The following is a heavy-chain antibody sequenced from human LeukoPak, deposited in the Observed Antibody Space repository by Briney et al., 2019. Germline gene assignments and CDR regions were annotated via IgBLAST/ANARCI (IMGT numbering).Heavy chain of an antibody. Sequence: ASVRVSCKASGYTFTSYDINWVRQATGQGLEWMGWMNPNSGNTGYAQKFQGRVTITRNTSISTAYMELSSLRSEDTAVYYCARDVWFGTRYDAFDIWGQGTMVTVSS. V-gene: IGHV1-8*03. D-gene: IGHD3-10*01. J-gene: IGHJ3*02. CDR3: ARDVWFGTRYDAFDI. CDR1: GYTFTSYD. CDR2: MNPNSGNT.